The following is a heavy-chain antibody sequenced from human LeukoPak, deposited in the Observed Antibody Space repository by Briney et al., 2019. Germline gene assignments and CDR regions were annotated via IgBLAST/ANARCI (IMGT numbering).Heavy chain of an antibody. Sequence: GASVKVSCKASGGTFSSYAISWVRQAPGQGLEWVGGIIPIFGTANYPQKFQGRVTITTDESTSTAYMELSSQRSEDTAVYYCARLPLEYSSSSGASSYFDYWGQGTLVTVSS. D-gene: IGHD6-6*01. CDR3: ARLPLEYSSSSGASSYFDY. J-gene: IGHJ4*02. CDR2: IIPIFGTA. CDR1: GGTFSSYA. V-gene: IGHV1-69*05.